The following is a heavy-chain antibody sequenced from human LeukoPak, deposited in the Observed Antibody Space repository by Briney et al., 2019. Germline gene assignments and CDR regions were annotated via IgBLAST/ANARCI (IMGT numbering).Heavy chain of an antibody. CDR2: ISWNSDNI. J-gene: IGHJ6*03. Sequence: GGSLRLSCAVSGFSFDDYAMHWVRQVPGKGLEWVSGISWNSDNIGYADSVKGRFTTSRDNAKNSLYLQMNSLRAEDTAVYYCARARASTVGYNYYYMDVWGKGTTVTVSS. CDR3: ARARASTVGYNYYYMDV. D-gene: IGHD4-23*01. V-gene: IGHV3-9*01. CDR1: GFSFDDYA.